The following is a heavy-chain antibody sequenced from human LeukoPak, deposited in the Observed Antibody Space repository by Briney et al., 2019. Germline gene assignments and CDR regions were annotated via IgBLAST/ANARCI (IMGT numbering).Heavy chain of an antibody. D-gene: IGHD2-15*01. CDR1: GYTFTGYY. V-gene: IGHV1-2*02. CDR3: ARGGYCSGGSWFYCPEVTFDY. CDR2: INPNSGGT. Sequence: ASVKVSCKASGYTFTGYYMHWVRQAPGQGLEWMGWINPNSGGTNYAQKFQGRVAMTRDTSISTAYMELSRLRSDDTAVYYCARGGYCSGGSWFYCPEVTFDYWGQGTLVTVSS. J-gene: IGHJ4*02.